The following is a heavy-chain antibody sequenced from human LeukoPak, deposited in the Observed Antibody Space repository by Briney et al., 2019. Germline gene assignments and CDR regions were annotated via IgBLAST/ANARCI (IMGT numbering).Heavy chain of an antibody. CDR3: ARDGRGGYLDY. CDR2: IRHDGNKK. CDR1: GFTFSDYG. Sequence: GGSLRLSCGASGFTFSDYGMHWVRQAPGKGLEWVAFIRHDGNKKYLPDSMKGRFSVSRDNSKNSLYLQMSSLRAEDTAVYYCARDGRGGYLDYWGQGTLVTVSS. J-gene: IGHJ4*02. D-gene: IGHD3-16*01. V-gene: IGHV3-30*02.